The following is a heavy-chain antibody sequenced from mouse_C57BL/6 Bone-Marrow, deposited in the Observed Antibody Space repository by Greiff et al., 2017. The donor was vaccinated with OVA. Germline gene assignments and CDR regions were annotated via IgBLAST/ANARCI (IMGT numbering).Heavy chain of an antibody. CDR2: IDPNSGGT. V-gene: IGHV1-72*01. Sequence: QVHVKQPGAELVKPGASVKLSCKASGYTFTSYWMHWVKQRPGRGLEWIGRIDPNSGGTKYNEKFKSKATLTVDKPSSTAYMQLSSLTSEDSAVYYCARWGFSLSSLYYFDYWGQGTTLTVSS. D-gene: IGHD1-1*01. J-gene: IGHJ2*01. CDR1: GYTFTSYW. CDR3: ARWGFSLSSLYYFDY.